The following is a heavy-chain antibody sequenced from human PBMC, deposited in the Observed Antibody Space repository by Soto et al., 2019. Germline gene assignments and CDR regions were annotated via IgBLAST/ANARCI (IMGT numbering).Heavy chain of an antibody. Sequence: EVQLVESGGGLVQPGGSLRLSCAASGFTVSSNYMSWVRQAPGKGLEWVSVIYSGGSTYYADSVKGRFTSSRDNSKNTLYLQMNSLRAEDTAVYYCARDPGRSYGPDWGQGTLVTVSS. J-gene: IGHJ4*02. D-gene: IGHD1-26*01. V-gene: IGHV3-66*01. CDR1: GFTVSSNY. CDR3: ARDPGRSYGPD. CDR2: IYSGGST.